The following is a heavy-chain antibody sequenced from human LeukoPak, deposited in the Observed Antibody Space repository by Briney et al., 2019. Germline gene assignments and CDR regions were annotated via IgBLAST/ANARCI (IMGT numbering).Heavy chain of an antibody. CDR2: SYRSGSP. V-gene: IGHV4-38-2*02. CDR1: GYSISSYYY. Sequence: ETLTLTCTVSGYSISSYYYWGWLRPPAGKGVEGTCSSYRSGSPYSTPSLKSRVTISVDTSKNQFSLKLSSVTAADTGVYYCARALSDWGQGTMVT. J-gene: IGHJ4*02. CDR3: ARALSD. D-gene: IGHD1-26*01.